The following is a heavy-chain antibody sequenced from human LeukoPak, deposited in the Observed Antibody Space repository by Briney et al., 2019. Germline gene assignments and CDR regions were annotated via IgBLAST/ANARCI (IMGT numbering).Heavy chain of an antibody. CDR3: ARGAWAMIGSRPHNGARLDY. J-gene: IGHJ4*02. Sequence: SQTLSLTCTVSGGSISSGDYYWSWIRQPPGKGLEWIGYIYYSGSTNYNPSLKSRVTISVDTSKNQVSLKLSSVTAADTAVYYCARGAWAMIGSRPHNGARLDYWGQGTLVTVSS. CDR1: GGSISSGDYY. V-gene: IGHV4-61*08. CDR2: IYYSGST. D-gene: IGHD3-22*01.